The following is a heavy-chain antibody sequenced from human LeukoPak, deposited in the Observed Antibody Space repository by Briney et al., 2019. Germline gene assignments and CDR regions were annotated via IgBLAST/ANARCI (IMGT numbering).Heavy chain of an antibody. CDR2: IYYSGST. CDR3: ARGAMMITFGGVIVPRYSWFDP. V-gene: IGHV4-31*03. J-gene: IGHJ5*02. D-gene: IGHD3-16*02. Sequence: PSETLSLTCTVSGGSISSGGYYRRWIRQHPGKGQEWIGYIYYSGSTYYNPSLKSRVTISVDTSKNQFSLKLSSVTAADTAVYYCARGAMMITFGGVIVPRYSWFDPWGQGTLVTVSS. CDR1: GGSISSGGYY.